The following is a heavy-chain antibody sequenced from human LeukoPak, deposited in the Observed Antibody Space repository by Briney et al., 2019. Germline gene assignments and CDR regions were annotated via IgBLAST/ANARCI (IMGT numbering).Heavy chain of an antibody. J-gene: IGHJ4*02. V-gene: IGHV3-23*01. D-gene: IGHD5/OR15-5a*01. CDR2: INGGSDRK. Sequence: GGSLRLSCATSGFSFSNYAMNWVRQAPGKGLQWVSSINGGSDRKYYADSVKGRFTISRDNSKNTLYLQMNSLRAEDTAVYYCAKRLFDYWGQGTLVTVSS. CDR1: GFSFSNYA. CDR3: AKRLFDY.